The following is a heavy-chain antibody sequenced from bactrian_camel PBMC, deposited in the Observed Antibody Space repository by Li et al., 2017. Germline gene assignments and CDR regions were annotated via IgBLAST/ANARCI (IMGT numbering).Heavy chain of an antibody. D-gene: IGHD3*01. CDR3: AAAKGLPDLLRGGYLSARSYNY. CDR2: ITSLPSLFRAA. J-gene: IGHJ4*01. CDR1: GITFSRHD. Sequence: GGLVQPGESLRLSCVASGITFSRHDMSWVRQAPGKEVEWVAGITSLPSLFRAASYADSVEGRFTISHDNAKNTLYLQMNSLKPEDTAIYYCAAAKGLPDLLRGGYLSARSYNYWGRGTQVTVSS. V-gene: IGHV3S5*01.